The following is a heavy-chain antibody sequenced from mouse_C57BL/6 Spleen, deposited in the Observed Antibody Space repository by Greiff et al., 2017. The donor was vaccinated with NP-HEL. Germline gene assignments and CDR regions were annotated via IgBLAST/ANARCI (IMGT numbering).Heavy chain of an antibody. CDR1: GFTFSDYG. CDR3: ARYYDYDGFAY. V-gene: IGHV5-17*01. D-gene: IGHD2-4*01. Sequence: DVKLVESGGGLVKPGGSLKLSCAASGFTFSDYGMHWVRQAPEKGLEWVAYISSGSSTIYYADTVKGRFTISRDNAKNTLFLQMTSLRSEDTAMYYCARYYDYDGFAYWGQGTLVTVSA. CDR2: ISSGSSTI. J-gene: IGHJ3*01.